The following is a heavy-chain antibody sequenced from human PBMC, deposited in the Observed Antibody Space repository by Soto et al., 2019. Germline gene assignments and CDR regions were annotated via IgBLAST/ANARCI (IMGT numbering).Heavy chain of an antibody. J-gene: IGHJ4*02. CDR2: INHSGST. CDR3: ARGPTPPSNYYDSMDQYSDY. Sequence: SETLSLTCAVYGGSFSGYYWSWIRQPPGKGLEWIGEINHSGSTNYNPSLKSRVTISVDTSKNQFSLKLSSVTAADTAVYYCARGPTPPSNYYDSMDQYSDYGGQGTGLTVAS. D-gene: IGHD3-22*01. CDR1: GGSFSGYY. V-gene: IGHV4-34*01.